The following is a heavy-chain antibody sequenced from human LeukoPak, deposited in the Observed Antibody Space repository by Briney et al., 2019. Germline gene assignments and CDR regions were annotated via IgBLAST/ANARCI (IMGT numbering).Heavy chain of an antibody. Sequence: GGPLRLSCAASGFTFSSYGMHWVRQAPGQGLEWVSGVSGSGGTIYYADSVKGRFTISRDNSENTLYLQMNSLRAEDTAVYYCAKDRSGYDYYGQYYFDYWAREVWSPSPQ. D-gene: IGHD5-12*01. CDR1: GFTFSSYG. J-gene: IGHJ4*02. CDR3: AKDRSGYDYYGQYYFDY. V-gene: IGHV3-23*01. CDR2: VSGSGGTI.